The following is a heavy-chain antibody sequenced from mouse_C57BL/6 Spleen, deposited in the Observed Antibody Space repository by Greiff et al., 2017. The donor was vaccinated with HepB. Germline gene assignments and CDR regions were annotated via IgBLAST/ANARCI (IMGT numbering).Heavy chain of an antibody. V-gene: IGHV1-50*01. D-gene: IGHD1-1*01. CDR3: ARDGSSPYYFDY. CDR1: GYTFTSYW. CDR2: IDPSDSYT. J-gene: IGHJ2*01. Sequence: QVQLQQPGAELVKPGASVKLSCKASGYTFTSYWMQWVKQRPGQGLEWIGEIDPSDSYTNYNQKFKGKATLTVDTSSSTAYMQLSSLTSEDSAVYYCARDGSSPYYFDYWGQGTTLTVSS.